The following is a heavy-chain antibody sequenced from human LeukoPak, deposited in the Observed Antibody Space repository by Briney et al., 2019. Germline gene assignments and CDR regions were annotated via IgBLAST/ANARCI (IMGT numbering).Heavy chain of an antibody. J-gene: IGHJ3*02. V-gene: IGHV1-69*06. CDR3: ARKSYDILTGPHPDAFDI. D-gene: IGHD3-9*01. Sequence: SVKVSCKASGGTFSSYAISWVRQAPGQGLEWMGGIIPIFGTANYAQKFQGRVTITADKSTSTAYMELSSLRSEDTAVYYCARKSYDILTGPHPDAFDIWGQGTMVTVSS. CDR2: IIPIFGTA. CDR1: GGTFSSYA.